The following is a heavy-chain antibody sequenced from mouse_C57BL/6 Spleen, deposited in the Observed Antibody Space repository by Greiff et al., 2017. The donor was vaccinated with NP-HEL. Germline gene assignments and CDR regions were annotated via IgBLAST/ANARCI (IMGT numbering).Heavy chain of an antibody. Sequence: QVQLQQPGAELVKPGASVKLSCKASGYTFTSYWMQWVKQRPGQGLEWIGEIDPSDRYTNSNQKFKGKATLNVDTSSSTAYMQLSSLTSEDSAVYYCARGENYYGSLFDYWGQGTTLTVSS. V-gene: IGHV1-50*01. J-gene: IGHJ2*01. CDR2: IDPSDRYT. CDR3: ARGENYYGSLFDY. D-gene: IGHD1-1*01. CDR1: GYTFTSYW.